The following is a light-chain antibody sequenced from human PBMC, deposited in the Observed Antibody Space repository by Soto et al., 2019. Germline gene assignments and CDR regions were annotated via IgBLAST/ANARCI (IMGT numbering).Light chain of an antibody. CDR2: DAS. CDR1: QSVTNY. CDR3: QQYNSYSRT. V-gene: IGKV3-11*01. J-gene: IGKJ1*01. Sequence: EIFLTQSPDTLSLSPGERATLTCRASQSVTNYIAWYQQRPGQAPRLLIYDASNRATGVPARFSGSRSGTEFTLTIDSVQPDDFAMYYCQQYNSYSRTFGQGTKVDIK.